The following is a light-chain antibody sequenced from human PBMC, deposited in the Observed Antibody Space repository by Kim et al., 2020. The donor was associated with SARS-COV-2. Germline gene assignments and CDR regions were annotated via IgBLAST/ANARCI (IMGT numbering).Light chain of an antibody. CDR3: QQYYSYPGS. V-gene: IGKV1-8*01. Sequence: AIRMTQSPSSFSASTGDRVTITCRASQGISSYLAWYQQKPGKAPKLLIYAASTLQSGVPSRFSGSGSGTDFTLTISCLQSEDFATYFCQQYYSYPGSFGHGTKLEI. J-gene: IGKJ2*04. CDR2: AAS. CDR1: QGISSY.